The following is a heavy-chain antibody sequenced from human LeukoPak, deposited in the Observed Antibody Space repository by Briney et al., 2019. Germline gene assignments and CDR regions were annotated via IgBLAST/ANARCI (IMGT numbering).Heavy chain of an antibody. D-gene: IGHD2-15*01. Sequence: GRSLRLSCAASGFTFSIYSMNWVRQAPGEGLEWLSYISADSNTIYYADSVKGRFTISRDNAKTSLYLQMNTLRDEDTAVYYCARDRAAPTWFFDLWGRGTLVLVSS. V-gene: IGHV3-48*02. CDR3: ARDRAAPTWFFDL. J-gene: IGHJ2*01. CDR1: GFTFSIYS. CDR2: ISADSNTI.